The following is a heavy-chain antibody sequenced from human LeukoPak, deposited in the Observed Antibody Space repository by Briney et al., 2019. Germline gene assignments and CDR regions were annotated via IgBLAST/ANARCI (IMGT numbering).Heavy chain of an antibody. Sequence: ASVKVSCKASGYTFTGYYMHWVRQAPGQGLEWMGWINPNSGGTNYAQKFQGRVTMTRETSISTAYMELSRLRSDDTAVYYCASQSARSTSPGYWGQGTLVTVSS. D-gene: IGHD1-1*01. J-gene: IGHJ4*02. CDR2: INPNSGGT. CDR3: ASQSARSTSPGY. CDR1: GYTFTGYY. V-gene: IGHV1-2*02.